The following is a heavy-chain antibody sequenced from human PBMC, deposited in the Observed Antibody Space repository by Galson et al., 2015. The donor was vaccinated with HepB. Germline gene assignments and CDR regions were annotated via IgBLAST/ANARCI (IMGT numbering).Heavy chain of an antibody. CDR3: ARDAREYYYGSGSYAPYYFDY. CDR1: GFTFSSYA. V-gene: IGHV3-30-3*01. Sequence: SLRLSCAASGFTFSSYAMHWVRQAPGRGLEWVAVISYDGSNKYYADSVKGRFTISRDNSKNTLYLQMNSLRAEDTAVYYCARDAREYYYGSGSYAPYYFDYWGQGTLVTVSS. D-gene: IGHD3-10*01. J-gene: IGHJ4*02. CDR2: ISYDGSNK.